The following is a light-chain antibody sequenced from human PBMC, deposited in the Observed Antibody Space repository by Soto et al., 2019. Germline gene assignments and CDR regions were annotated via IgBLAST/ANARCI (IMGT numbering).Light chain of an antibody. V-gene: IGKV1-5*03. CDR2: KAS. CDR3: QHYSGDRAT. J-gene: IGKJ1*01. Sequence: DIQMTQSPSTLSASVGDRVTITCRASQSISSWLAWYQQKPGTAPKLLIYKASTLESGVPSRFSGIRSGTEFTLIISSLRPHDFATYYCQHYSGDRATFGQGTKVEI. CDR1: QSISSW.